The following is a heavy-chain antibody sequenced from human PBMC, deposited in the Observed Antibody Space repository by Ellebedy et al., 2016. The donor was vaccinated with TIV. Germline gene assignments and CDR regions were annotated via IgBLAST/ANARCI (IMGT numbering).Heavy chain of an antibody. D-gene: IGHD1-26*01. CDR3: ARSGELDS. J-gene: IGHJ4*02. CDR2: ISSTGYYI. V-gene: IGHV3-21*03. CDR1: GFTFTSYS. Sequence: PGGSLRLSCAASGFTFTSYSMNWVRQAPGKGLEWVSSISSTGYYIYYADSVKGRFTISRDDAKNSLFLQMNSLGAEDTAVYYCARSGELDSWGQGTLVTVSS.